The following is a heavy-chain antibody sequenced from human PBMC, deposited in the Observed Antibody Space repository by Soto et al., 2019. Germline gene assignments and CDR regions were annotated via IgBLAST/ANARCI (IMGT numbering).Heavy chain of an antibody. CDR1: GGSISIGGYS. CDR3: ARGINYYDSSGDSWFDP. V-gene: IGHV4-30-2*01. J-gene: IGHJ5*02. Sequence: SETLSLTCAVSGGSISIGGYSWTWIRQPPGKGLEWIGYIYHTGTTYYNMSLKSRVTISVDRSKNQFSLKLSSVTAADTAVYYCARGINYYDSSGDSWFDPWGQGTLVTVSS. CDR2: IYHTGTT. D-gene: IGHD3-22*01.